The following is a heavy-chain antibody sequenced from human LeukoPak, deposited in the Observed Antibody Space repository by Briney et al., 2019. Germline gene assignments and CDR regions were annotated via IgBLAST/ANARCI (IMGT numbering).Heavy chain of an antibody. V-gene: IGHV4-34*01. CDR3: ARMLWYYDSSGYYYFDF. CDR1: GGSFSGYY. Sequence: PSETLSLTCAVYGGSFSGYYWSWIRQPPGKGLEWIGEINHSGSTNYNPSLKSRVTISVDTSKNQFSLKLSSVTAADTAVYYCARMLWYYDSSGYYYFDFWGQGTLVTVSS. J-gene: IGHJ4*02. CDR2: INHSGST. D-gene: IGHD3-22*01.